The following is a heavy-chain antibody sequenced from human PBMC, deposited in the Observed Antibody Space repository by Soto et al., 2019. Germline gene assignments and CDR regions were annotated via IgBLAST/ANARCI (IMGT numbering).Heavy chain of an antibody. CDR2: ISYDGSNK. CDR1: GFTFSSYG. J-gene: IGHJ6*02. V-gene: IGHV3-30*18. CDR3: AKEPLNYYDSSGYYSYYGMDV. Sequence: GGSLRLSCAASGFTFSSYGMHWVRQAPGKGLEWVAVISYDGSNKYYADSVKGRFTISRDNSKNTLYLQMNSLRAEDTAVYYCAKEPLNYYDSSGYYSYYGMDVWGQGTTVTVSS. D-gene: IGHD3-22*01.